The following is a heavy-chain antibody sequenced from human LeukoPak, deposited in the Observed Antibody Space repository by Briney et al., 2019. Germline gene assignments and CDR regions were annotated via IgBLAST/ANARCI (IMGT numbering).Heavy chain of an antibody. CDR3: AKRGVVIRVILVGFHKEAYYFDS. V-gene: IGHV3-43*01. CDR1: GFTFDDYS. CDR2: ITWDGGRT. D-gene: IGHD3-22*01. J-gene: IGHJ4*02. Sequence: GSLRLSCAASGFTFDDYSMHWVRQAPGKGLEWVSLITWDGGRTYYADSVKGRFTISRDNPKNTLYLQMNSLGAEDTAVYFCAKRGVVIRVILVGFHKEAYYFDSWGQGALVTVSS.